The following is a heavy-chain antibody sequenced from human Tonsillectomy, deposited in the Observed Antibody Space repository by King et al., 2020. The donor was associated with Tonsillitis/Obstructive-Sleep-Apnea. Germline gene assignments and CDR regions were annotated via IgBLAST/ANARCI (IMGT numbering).Heavy chain of an antibody. J-gene: IGHJ5*02. CDR2: ISYSGNT. Sequence: QLQESGPGRVKPSETLSLTCTVSGGSVSSGNNHLRWVRPPPREGLDGSGVISYSGNTNYNPPLKTRVTITVDTSKNQFSLKLSSMTAADTAVYHCATRTNNWFDPWGQGTLVTVSS. CDR1: GGSVSSGNNH. V-gene: IGHV4-61*01. CDR3: ATRTNNWFDP.